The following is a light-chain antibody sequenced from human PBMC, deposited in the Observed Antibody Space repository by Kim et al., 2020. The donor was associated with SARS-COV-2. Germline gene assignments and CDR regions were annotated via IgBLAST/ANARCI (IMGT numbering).Light chain of an antibody. V-gene: IGLV6-57*01. J-gene: IGLJ3*02. CDR1: SGSIAGTY. CDR3: QSYDRSTWV. CDR2: EDD. Sequence: GKTVTISCTPNSGSIAGTYVQWFRQRPGSSPTPVIFEDDRRPSGFPDRFSGSVDISSNSASLTISGLKTEDEADYYCQSYDRSTWVFGGGTQLTVL.